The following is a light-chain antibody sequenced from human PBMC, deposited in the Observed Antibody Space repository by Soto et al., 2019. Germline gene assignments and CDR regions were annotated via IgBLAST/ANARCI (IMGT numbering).Light chain of an antibody. CDR3: QQRINWPPGT. CDR1: QSVSSTY. V-gene: IGKV3D-20*02. CDR2: GAS. J-gene: IGKJ1*01. Sequence: EIVLTQSPGTLSLSPGERATLSCRASQSVSSTYLAWYQQKPGQAPRLLIYGASSRATGIPDRFSGSESGTDFTLTINRLEPEDFAVYYCQQRINWPPGTFGQGTKVDIK.